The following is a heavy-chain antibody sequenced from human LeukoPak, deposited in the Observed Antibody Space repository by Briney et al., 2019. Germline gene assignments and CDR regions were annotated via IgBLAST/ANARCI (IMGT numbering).Heavy chain of an antibody. CDR3: ARNAFDV. CDR2: MNQDGSGK. V-gene: IGHV3-7*01. CDR1: GFTFSTYW. Sequence: PGGSVRLSCAASGFTFSTYWMSWVRQAPGKGLEWVANMNQDGSGKSYVDSVKGRFTVSRDNAKNSLYLQMNSLRAEDTAVYYCARNAFDVWGQGTMVTVSS. J-gene: IGHJ3*01.